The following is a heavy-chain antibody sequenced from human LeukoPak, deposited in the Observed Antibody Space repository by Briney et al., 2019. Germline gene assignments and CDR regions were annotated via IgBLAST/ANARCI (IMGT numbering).Heavy chain of an antibody. D-gene: IGHD5-18*01. CDR2: IYYSGST. Sequence: SETLSLTCTVSGGSISSYYWSWIRQPPGKGLERIGYIYYSGSTNYNPSLKSRVTISVDASKNQFSLKLSSVTTADTAVYYCARGKRSYGRKTDAFDIWGQGTMVTVSS. CDR1: GGSISSYY. V-gene: IGHV4-59*01. J-gene: IGHJ3*02. CDR3: ARGKRSYGRKTDAFDI.